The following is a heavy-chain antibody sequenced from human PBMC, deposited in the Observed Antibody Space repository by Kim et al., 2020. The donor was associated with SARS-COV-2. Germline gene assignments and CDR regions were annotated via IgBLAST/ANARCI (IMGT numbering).Heavy chain of an antibody. J-gene: IGHJ5*02. Sequence: ASVKVSCKASGYTFTSYAMNWVRQAPGQGLEWMGWINTNTGNPTYAQGFTGRFVFSLDTSVSTAYLQISSLKAEDTAVYYCARDLIWEGSSGSPNWFDPWGQGTLVTVSS. CDR3: ARDLIWEGSSGSPNWFDP. V-gene: IGHV7-4-1*02. D-gene: IGHD6-19*01. CDR2: INTNTGNP. CDR1: GYTFTSYA.